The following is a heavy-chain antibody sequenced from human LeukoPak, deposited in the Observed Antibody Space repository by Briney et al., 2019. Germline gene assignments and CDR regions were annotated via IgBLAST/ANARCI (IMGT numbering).Heavy chain of an antibody. CDR1: GGSFSGYY. Sequence: SETLSLTCAVYGGSFSGYYWSWIRQPPGKGLEWIGEINHSGSTNYNPSLKSRVTISGDTPKNQFSLKLSSMTAADTAVYYCARGSGVAVGYRFWGQGTLVTVSS. V-gene: IGHV4-34*01. CDR3: ARGSGVAVGYRF. J-gene: IGHJ4*02. D-gene: IGHD6-19*01. CDR2: INHSGST.